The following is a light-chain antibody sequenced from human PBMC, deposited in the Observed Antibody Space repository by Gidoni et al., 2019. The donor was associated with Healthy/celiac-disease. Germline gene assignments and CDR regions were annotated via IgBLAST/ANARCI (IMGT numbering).Light chain of an antibody. CDR1: QDISNY. CDR2: DAS. J-gene: IGKJ2*01. Sequence: DIQMTQSHSSLSASVGDRVTITCQASQDISNYLNWYQKKPGKAPKLLIYDASNLETGGPSRFSGSGSGTDFTFTISSLQPEDIATYYCQQYDNLLMYTFGQGTKLEIK. V-gene: IGKV1-33*01. CDR3: QQYDNLLMYT.